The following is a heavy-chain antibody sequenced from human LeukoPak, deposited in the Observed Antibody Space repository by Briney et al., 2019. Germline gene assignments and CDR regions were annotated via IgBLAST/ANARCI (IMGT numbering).Heavy chain of an antibody. D-gene: IGHD1-7*01. J-gene: IGHJ4*02. Sequence: GGSLRLSCAASGFTFSSYSMNWVRQAPGKGLEWVSSISSSSSYIYYADSVKGRFTISRDNAKNSLYLQMNSLRAEDTAVYYCARDQRRELVFDYWGQGTLVTVSS. CDR3: ARDQRRELVFDY. CDR1: GFTFSSYS. CDR2: ISSSSSYI. V-gene: IGHV3-21*01.